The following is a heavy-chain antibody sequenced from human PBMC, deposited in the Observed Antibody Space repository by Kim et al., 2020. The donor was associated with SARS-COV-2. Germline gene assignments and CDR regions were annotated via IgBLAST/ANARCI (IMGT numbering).Heavy chain of an antibody. CDR1: GFTFSSYG. CDR3: AKAAQSSGSYYGALLLSY. V-gene: IGHV3-30*18. D-gene: IGHD1-26*01. J-gene: IGHJ4*02. Sequence: GGSLRLSCAASGFTFSSYGMHWVRQAPGKGLEWVAVISYDGSNKYYADSVKGRFTISRDNSKNTLYLQMNSLRAEDTAVYYCAKAAQSSGSYYGALLLSYWGQGTLVTVSS. CDR2: ISYDGSNK.